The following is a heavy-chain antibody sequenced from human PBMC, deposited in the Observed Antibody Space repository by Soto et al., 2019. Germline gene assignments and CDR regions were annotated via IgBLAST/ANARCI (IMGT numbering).Heavy chain of an antibody. CDR2: IKHDTSKA. CDR3: ARDGLLFWGPYRPSRFDY. D-gene: IGHD3-16*02. CDR1: GFRFRGYG. V-gene: IGHV3-7*03. J-gene: IGHJ4*02. Sequence: GGSLRLSCAASGFRFRGYGMNWVRQAPRKGLEWVGNIKHDTSKAHYADSVKGRFTITTHNIQNILYLQMQGLRSDDTASYYCARDGLLFWGPYRPSRFDYWGLGTLVTVSS.